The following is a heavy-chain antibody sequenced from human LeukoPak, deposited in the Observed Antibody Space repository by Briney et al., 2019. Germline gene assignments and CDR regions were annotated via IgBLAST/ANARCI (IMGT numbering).Heavy chain of an antibody. J-gene: IGHJ4*02. CDR3: ARGDYYDSNATPDY. V-gene: IGHV3-21*01. CDR2: ISSSSSYI. CDR1: GFTFNSYS. Sequence: KAGGSLRLSCAASGFTFNSYSMNWVRQAPGKGRGWVSSISSSSSYIDYADSVKGRFTISRDNAKNSLSLQMNSLRAEDTAVYYCARGDYYDSNATPDYWGQGTLVTVSS. D-gene: IGHD3-22*01.